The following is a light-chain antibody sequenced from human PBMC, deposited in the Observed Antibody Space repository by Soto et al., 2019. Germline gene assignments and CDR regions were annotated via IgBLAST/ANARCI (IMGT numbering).Light chain of an antibody. J-gene: IGKJ1*01. V-gene: IGKV3-15*01. CDR3: QQHNNWPRT. CDR2: DAS. Sequence: IVLTQSPATLSVSPGEGATLSCRASQSVNSNLVWYQQKPGQALRLLIYDASTRATAIPARFSGSGSGTEFTLTISSLQSEDFAVYYCQQHNNWPRTFGQGTKVDIK. CDR1: QSVNSN.